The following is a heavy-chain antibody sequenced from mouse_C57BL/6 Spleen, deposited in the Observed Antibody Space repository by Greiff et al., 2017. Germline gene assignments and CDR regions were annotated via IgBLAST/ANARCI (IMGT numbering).Heavy chain of an antibody. CDR1: GYAFSSSW. Sequence: EVQGVESGPELVKPGASVKISCKASGYAFSSSWMNWVKQRPGKGLEWIGVINPNYGTTSYNQKFKGKATLTVDQSSSTAYMQLNSLTSEDSAVXYCARWAYYGYAMDYWGQGTSVTVSS. J-gene: IGHJ4*01. CDR2: INPNYGTT. V-gene: IGHV1-39*01. CDR3: ARWAYYGYAMDY. D-gene: IGHD2-10*01.